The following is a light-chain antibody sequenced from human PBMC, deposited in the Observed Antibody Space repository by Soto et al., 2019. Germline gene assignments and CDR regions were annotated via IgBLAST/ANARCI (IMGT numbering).Light chain of an antibody. J-gene: IGKJ3*01. Sequence: DIQMTQSPSSLSASVGDRVTITCRASQSISSYLNWYQQKPGKAPKLLIYAASSLQSGVPSRFSGTGSGSDFTLTISSLHPDDFATYYCQQSFSTPRFSFGPGTKVDIK. V-gene: IGKV1-39*01. CDR1: QSISSY. CDR3: QQSFSTPRFS. CDR2: AAS.